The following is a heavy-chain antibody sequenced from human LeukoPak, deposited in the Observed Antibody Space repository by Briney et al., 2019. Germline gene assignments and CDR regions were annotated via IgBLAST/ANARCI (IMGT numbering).Heavy chain of an antibody. CDR3: ARDGTYCGGDCYRRYFDL. V-gene: IGHV3-21*01. CDR2: ISSSSSYI. CDR1: GFTFSSYS. Sequence: GGSLRLSCAASGFTFSSYSMNWARQAPGKGLEWVSSISSSSSYIYYADSVKGRFTISRDNAKNSLYLQMNSLRAEDTAVYYCARDGTYCGGDCYRRYFDLRGRGTLVTVSS. D-gene: IGHD2-21*02. J-gene: IGHJ2*01.